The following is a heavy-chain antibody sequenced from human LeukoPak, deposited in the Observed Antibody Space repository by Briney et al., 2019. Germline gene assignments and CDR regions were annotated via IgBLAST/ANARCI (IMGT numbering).Heavy chain of an antibody. Sequence: GGSLRLSCAASGFTFSSYGMHWVRQAPGKGLEWVAVIWYDGSNKYYADSVKGRFTISRDNSKNTLYLQMNSLRAEDTAVYYCASLVYDYVWGDLQGAFDIWGQGTMVTVSS. D-gene: IGHD3-16*01. CDR3: ASLVYDYVWGDLQGAFDI. CDR2: IWYDGSNK. CDR1: GFTFSSYG. V-gene: IGHV3-33*01. J-gene: IGHJ3*02.